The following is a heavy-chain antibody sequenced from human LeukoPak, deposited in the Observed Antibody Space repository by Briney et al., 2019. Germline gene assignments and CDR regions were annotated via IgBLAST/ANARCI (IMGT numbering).Heavy chain of an antibody. J-gene: IGHJ6*02. Sequence: ASVKVSCKASGYSFTAYYMHWVRQAPGQGLEYMGWINPNSGGTNSSQKFQDRVTLTRDTSISTAYMELSSLTSDDTAVYYCARDRSPETDYYYGMDVWGQGTTVTVSS. CDR2: INPNSGGT. V-gene: IGHV1-2*02. CDR1: GYSFTAYY. D-gene: IGHD2-15*01. CDR3: ARDRSPETDYYYGMDV.